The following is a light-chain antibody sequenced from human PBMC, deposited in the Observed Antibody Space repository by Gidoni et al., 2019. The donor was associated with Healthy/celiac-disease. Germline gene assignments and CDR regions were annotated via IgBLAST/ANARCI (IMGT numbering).Light chain of an antibody. CDR2: GNS. V-gene: IGLV1-40*01. J-gene: IGLJ2*01. CDR3: QSYDSSLSGYVV. CDR1: GANIGAGYD. Sequence: QSVLTQPPSVSEAPGQSVPISCTGSGANIGAGYDVHWYQQLPGTAPKLLSYGNSNRPSGVPDRFSGSKSGTSASLAITGLQAEDEADYYCQSYDSSLSGYVVFGGGTKLTVL.